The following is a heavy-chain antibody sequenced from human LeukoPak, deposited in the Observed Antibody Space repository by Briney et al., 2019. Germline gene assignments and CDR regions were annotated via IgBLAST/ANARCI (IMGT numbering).Heavy chain of an antibody. CDR2: IYWDDEK. V-gene: IGHV2-5*02. CDR1: GFSLSTSGVG. J-gene: IGHJ4*02. Sequence: SGPTLVNPTQTLTLTCTFSGFSLSTSGVGVGWIRQPPGKALEWLALIYWDDEKRYSPSLKSRLTITKDTSKNQVVLTMTNVDPVDTATYYCAHSHGYGSSWSGFDFWGQGTLVTVSS. D-gene: IGHD6-13*01. CDR3: AHSHGYGSSWSGFDF.